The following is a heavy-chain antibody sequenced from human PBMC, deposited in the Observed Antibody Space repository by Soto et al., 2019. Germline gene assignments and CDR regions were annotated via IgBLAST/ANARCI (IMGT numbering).Heavy chain of an antibody. CDR3: ARTARAPVTMGWDYYYDMDV. CDR2: IYQSGSA. CDR1: GGSINSGGYY. D-gene: IGHD4-17*01. J-gene: IGHJ6*02. V-gene: IGHV4-31*03. Sequence: VQLQESGPGLVKPSQTLSLTCTVSGGSINSGGYYWTWIRQHPGKGLEWIGHIYQSGSAYYNPSLKGRVTMSVDTSKNQFSLKLPSVTAADTAVYYCARTARAPVTMGWDYYYDMDVWGQGTTVTVSS.